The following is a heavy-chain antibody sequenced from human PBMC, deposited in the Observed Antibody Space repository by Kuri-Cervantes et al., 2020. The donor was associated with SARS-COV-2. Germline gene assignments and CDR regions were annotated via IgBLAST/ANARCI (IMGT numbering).Heavy chain of an antibody. J-gene: IGHJ4*02. D-gene: IGHD2-2*02. CDR2: ISSSSSYI. V-gene: IGHV3-21*04. Sequence: GGSLRLSCTVSGGSISSSSYYWGWIRQPPGKGLEWVSSISSSSSYIYYADSVKGRFTIYRDNAKNSLYLQMNSLRAEDTAVYYCATSYFAKRYCSSTSCYSPFDYWGQGTLVTVSS. CDR3: ATSYFAKRYCSSTSCYSPFDY. CDR1: GGSISSSS.